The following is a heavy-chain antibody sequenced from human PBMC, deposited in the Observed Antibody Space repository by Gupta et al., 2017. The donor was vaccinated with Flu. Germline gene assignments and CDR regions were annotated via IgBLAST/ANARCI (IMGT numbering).Heavy chain of an antibody. J-gene: IGHJ4*01. CDR1: GASITDFF. CDR2: FYSTGSS. D-gene: IGHD3/OR15-3a*01. CDR3: ARRVGTWFDF. Sequence: QVHLEESGPGLVKTSETLSLTCTVSGASITDFFWNWIRQSPERGLEWIGYFYSTGSSSYNPTLKSRVTITGDTSKNQFSLRLTSVTAADTAIYYCARRVGTWFDFWGHGTMVSVSS. V-gene: IGHV4-59*12.